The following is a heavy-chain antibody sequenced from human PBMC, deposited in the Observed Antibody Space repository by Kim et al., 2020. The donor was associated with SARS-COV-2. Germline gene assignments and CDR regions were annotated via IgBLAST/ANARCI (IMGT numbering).Heavy chain of an antibody. CDR2: INPNSGGT. CDR1: GYTFTGYY. D-gene: IGHD5-18*01. Sequence: ASVKVSCKASGYTFTGYYMHWVRPAPGQGLEWMGRINPNSGGTNYAQKFQGRVTMTRDTSISTAYMELSRLRSDDTAVYYCARALPEYSYGYGWFDPWGQGTLVTVSS. J-gene: IGHJ5*02. CDR3: ARALPEYSYGYGWFDP. V-gene: IGHV1-2*06.